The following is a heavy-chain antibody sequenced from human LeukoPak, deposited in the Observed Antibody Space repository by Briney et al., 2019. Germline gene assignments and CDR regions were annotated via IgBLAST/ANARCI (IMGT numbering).Heavy chain of an antibody. CDR1: GGSFSGYY. CDR2: INHSGST. D-gene: IGHD2-21*01. J-gene: IGHJ6*03. Sequence: SETLFLTCAVYGGSFSGYYWSWIRQPPGKGLEWIGEINHSGSTNHNPSLKSRVTISVDTSKNQFSLKLSSVTAADTAVYYRARGRVNYYYYYMGVWGKGTTVTVSS. V-gene: IGHV4-34*01. CDR3: ARGRVNYYYYYMGV.